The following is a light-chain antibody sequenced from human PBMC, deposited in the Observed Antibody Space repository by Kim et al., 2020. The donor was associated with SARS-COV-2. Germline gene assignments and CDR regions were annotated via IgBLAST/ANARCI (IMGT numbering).Light chain of an antibody. V-gene: IGKV3-11*01. J-gene: IGKJ4*01. CDR3: QRCSNWPLT. Sequence: EIVLTQSPATLSLSPGERATLSCRASQSVRSDLAWYRQRPGQAPSLLIYGASSRATGIPARVSGSGSGTDFTLSISSLEPEDSALYCCQRCSNWPLTFGGGTKLEI. CDR2: GAS. CDR1: QSVRSD.